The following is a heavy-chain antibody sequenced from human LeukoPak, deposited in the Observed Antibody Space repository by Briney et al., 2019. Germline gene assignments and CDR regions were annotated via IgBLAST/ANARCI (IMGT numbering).Heavy chain of an antibody. D-gene: IGHD4-17*01. Sequence: GGSLRGSCAASGFTFSAFAMTWVRQTPEKGLEWVSSITGNHHSRYNTDSVQGRFTISRDNSKNTLYLQMNSLRADDTAIYYCTKDPNGDYVGAFAPWGHGTLVTVSS. J-gene: IGHJ5*02. CDR3: TKDPNGDYVGAFAP. V-gene: IGHV3-23*01. CDR2: ITGNHHSR. CDR1: GFTFSAFA.